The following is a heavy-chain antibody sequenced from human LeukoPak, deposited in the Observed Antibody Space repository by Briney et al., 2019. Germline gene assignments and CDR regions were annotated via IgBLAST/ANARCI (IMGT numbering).Heavy chain of an antibody. V-gene: IGHV3-21*04. Sequence: PGGSLRLSCAASGFTFSSYSMNWVRQAPGKGLEWVSSISSSSSYIYYADSVKGRFTISRDNSKNTLYLQMNSLRAEDTAVYYCAKDSASFSGSYGSDYWGQGTLVTVSS. CDR2: ISSSSSYI. J-gene: IGHJ4*02. D-gene: IGHD1-26*01. CDR1: GFTFSSYS. CDR3: AKDSASFSGSYGSDY.